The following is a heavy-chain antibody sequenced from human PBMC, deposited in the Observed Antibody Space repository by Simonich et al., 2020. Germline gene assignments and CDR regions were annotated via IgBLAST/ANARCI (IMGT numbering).Heavy chain of an antibody. D-gene: IGHD2-15*01. CDR2: ISAYNSNT. CDR1: GYTFTSYG. J-gene: IGHJ4*02. V-gene: IGHV1-18*01. Sequence: QVQLVQSGAEVKKPGASVKVSCKASGYTFTSYGISWVRQAPGQGLEWMGGISAYNSNTNYAQKLQGRVTMTTDTSTSTAYMELRSLRSDDTAVYYCARASRGTWWYYYFDYWGQGTLVTVSS. CDR3: ARASRGTWWYYYFDY.